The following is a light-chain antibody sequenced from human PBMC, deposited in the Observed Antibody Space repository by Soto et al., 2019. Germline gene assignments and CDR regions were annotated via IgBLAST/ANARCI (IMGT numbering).Light chain of an antibody. V-gene: IGKV1-33*01. Sequence: DIQMTQSPSSLSASVGDRVTITCQASQHITNYLNWYQQKPGKAPKILIYDASTLEAGVPSRFSGSGSGTVFTFTISSLQTEDAATYYCQQYDNLPLIFGGGTKVEIK. CDR2: DAS. CDR3: QQYDNLPLI. CDR1: QHITNY. J-gene: IGKJ4*01.